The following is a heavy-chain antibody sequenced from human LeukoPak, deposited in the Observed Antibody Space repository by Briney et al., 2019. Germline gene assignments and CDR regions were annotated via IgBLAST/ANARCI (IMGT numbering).Heavy chain of an antibody. D-gene: IGHD3-22*01. CDR3: ARLDGYYDSSGYYPRGAFDI. Sequence: GESLKISCKGSGYSFTSYWIGWVRQMPGKGLEWMGIIYPGDSDTRYSPSFQGQVTISADKSISTAYLQWSSLKASDTATYYCARLDGYYDSSGYYPRGAFDIWGQGTMVTVSS. CDR1: GYSFTSYW. V-gene: IGHV5-51*01. CDR2: IYPGDSDT. J-gene: IGHJ3*02.